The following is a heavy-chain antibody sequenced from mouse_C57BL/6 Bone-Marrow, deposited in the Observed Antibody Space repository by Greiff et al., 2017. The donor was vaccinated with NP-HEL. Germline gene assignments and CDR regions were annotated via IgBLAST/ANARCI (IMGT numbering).Heavy chain of an antibody. CDR3: ARGFNYYGSSYGFAY. Sequence: EVQLQQSGGGLVKPGGSLKLSCAASGFTFSSYAMSWVRQTPEKRLEWVATISDGGSYTYYPDNVKGRFTISRDNAKNNLYLQMSHLKSEDTAMYYCARGFNYYGSSYGFAYWGQGTLVTVSA. J-gene: IGHJ3*01. V-gene: IGHV5-4*01. CDR1: GFTFSSYA. CDR2: ISDGGSYT. D-gene: IGHD1-1*01.